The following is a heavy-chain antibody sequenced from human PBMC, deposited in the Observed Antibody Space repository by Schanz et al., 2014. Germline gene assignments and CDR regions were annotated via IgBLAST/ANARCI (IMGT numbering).Heavy chain of an antibody. V-gene: IGHV3-74*01. CDR1: GFTFSSYW. CDR3: ARPALWFGDNCFDP. J-gene: IGHJ5*02. CDR2: IKSDGSST. D-gene: IGHD3-10*01. Sequence: EVQLVESGGGLVQPGGSLRLSCAASGFTFSSYWMHWVRQVPGKRLVWVSRIKSDGSSTSYADSVKGRFTISRDNAKNTLYLQMNSLRAEDTAVYYCARPALWFGDNCFDPWGQGTLXTVSS.